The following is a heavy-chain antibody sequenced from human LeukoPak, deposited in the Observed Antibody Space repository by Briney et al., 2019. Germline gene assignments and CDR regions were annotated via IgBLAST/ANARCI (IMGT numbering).Heavy chain of an antibody. J-gene: IGHJ4*02. CDR2: ISSISTII. CDR3: ARDLHSGAYTFDY. Sequence: TGGSLRLSCVASGFNLNHFEIHWVRQAPGKGLEWVSYISSISTIIYYAGSVKGRFTISRDNAKNSLYLQMNSLRDEDTAVYYCARDLHSGAYTFDYWGQGTLVTVSS. CDR1: GFNLNHFE. D-gene: IGHD1-26*01. V-gene: IGHV3-48*02.